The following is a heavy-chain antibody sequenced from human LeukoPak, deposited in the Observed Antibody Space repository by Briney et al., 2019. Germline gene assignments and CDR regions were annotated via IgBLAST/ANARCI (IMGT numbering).Heavy chain of an antibody. CDR3: ARHSTAWSFRGIDF. CDR2: IHYSGST. V-gene: IGHV4-59*01. D-gene: IGHD3-16*01. CDR1: GGSISNYY. Sequence: SETLSLTCTVSGGSISNYYWSWIRQPPGKGLEWIGYIHYSGSTSYNPSLKNRVSISVDTSKNPFSLNLNSVTAADTAVYFCARHSTAWSFRGIDFWGQGTLVTVSS. J-gene: IGHJ4*02.